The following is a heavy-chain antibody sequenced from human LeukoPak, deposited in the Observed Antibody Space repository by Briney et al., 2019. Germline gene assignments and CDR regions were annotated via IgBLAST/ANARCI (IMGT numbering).Heavy chain of an antibody. CDR1: GFTFSGYW. Sequence: PGGSLRLSCAASGFTFSGYWMHGVRQAPGKGLVWVSRINSDGSTTSYADSVMGRFTISRDNAKNTLYLQMNSLRAEDTAVYYCARVIYSGWQGELSDWGQGTLVTVSS. D-gene: IGHD6-19*01. CDR3: ARVIYSGWQGELSD. V-gene: IGHV3-74*01. J-gene: IGHJ4*02. CDR2: INSDGSTT.